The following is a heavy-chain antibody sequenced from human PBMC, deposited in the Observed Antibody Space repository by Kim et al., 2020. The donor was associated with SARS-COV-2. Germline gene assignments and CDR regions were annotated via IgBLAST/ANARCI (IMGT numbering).Heavy chain of an antibody. CDR1: GGSISSSSYY. CDR3: ARTMTTVTPAFDY. Sequence: SETLSLTCTVSGGSISSSSYYWGWIRQPPGKGLEWIGSIYYSGSTYYNPSLKSRVTISVDTSKNQFSLKLSSVTAADTAVYYCARTMTTVTPAFDYWGQGTLVTVSS. D-gene: IGHD4-17*01. V-gene: IGHV4-39*07. J-gene: IGHJ4*02. CDR2: IYYSGST.